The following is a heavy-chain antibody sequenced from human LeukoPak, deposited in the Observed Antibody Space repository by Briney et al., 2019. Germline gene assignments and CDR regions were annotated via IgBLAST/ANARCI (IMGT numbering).Heavy chain of an antibody. CDR3: ARLPKYYYDSSGYLN. J-gene: IGHJ4*02. Sequence: ASVKVSCKASGYTFTGYYMHWVRQAPGQGLEWMGWINPNSGGTNYAQKFQGRVTMTRDTSISTAYMELSRLRSDDTAVYYCARLPKYYYDSSGYLNWGQGTLVTVSS. CDR1: GYTFTGYY. CDR2: INPNSGGT. D-gene: IGHD3-22*01. V-gene: IGHV1-2*02.